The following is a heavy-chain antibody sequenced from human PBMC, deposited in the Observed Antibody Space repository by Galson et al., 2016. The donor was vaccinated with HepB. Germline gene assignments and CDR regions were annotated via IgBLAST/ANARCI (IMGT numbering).Heavy chain of an antibody. D-gene: IGHD4-17*01. Sequence: SVKVSCKASRYTFTDYYIHWVRQAPGHGLEWMGWINPNDGVTNYAKMFQGRVSMTRDTSISTAYMELSRLRSDDTAVYYCARLTTATTDYYYGMDVWGKGTTVTVSS. CDR3: ARLTTATTDYYYGMDV. J-gene: IGHJ6*04. V-gene: IGHV1-2*02. CDR2: INPNDGVT. CDR1: RYTFTDYY.